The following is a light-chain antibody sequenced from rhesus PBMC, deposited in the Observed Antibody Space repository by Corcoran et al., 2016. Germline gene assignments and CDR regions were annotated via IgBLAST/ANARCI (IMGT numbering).Light chain of an antibody. CDR2: EVS. CDR3: MQALEFPLT. Sequence: DIVMTQTPLSLPVTLGEPASISCRSSQSLLDSEDGNTYLEWYLQKPGQFPQLLFYEVSNRASVVPDRFSGSGSDTDFTLKISGVEAEDVVVYYCMQALEFPLTFGGGTKVEIK. V-gene: IGKV2-104*01. J-gene: IGKJ4*01. CDR1: QSLLDSEDGNTY.